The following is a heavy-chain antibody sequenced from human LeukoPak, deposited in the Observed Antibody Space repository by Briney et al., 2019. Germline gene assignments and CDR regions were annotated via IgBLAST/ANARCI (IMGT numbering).Heavy chain of an antibody. CDR2: IKQDGSEK. CDR1: GFIFSRHW. Sequence: PGGSLRLFCAASGFIFSRHWMSWVRQAPGKGLEWVATIKQDGSEKYYLDSMKGRFTISRDNAENSLFLHMNNLRAGDTAVYYCATSPPPHAALFDCWGQGTLVTVSS. D-gene: IGHD6-25*01. V-gene: IGHV3-7*01. CDR3: ATSPPPHAALFDC. J-gene: IGHJ4*02.